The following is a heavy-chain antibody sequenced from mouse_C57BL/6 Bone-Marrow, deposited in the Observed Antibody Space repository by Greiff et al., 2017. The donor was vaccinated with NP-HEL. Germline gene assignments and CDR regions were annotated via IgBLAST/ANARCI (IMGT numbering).Heavy chain of an antibody. Sequence: EVKLVESEAGLVQPGSSMKLSCTASGFTFSDYYMPWVRQVPEKGLEWVANINHDGSSTYYLDSLKSSFILSRDNAKNILYLQMSSLKSEDTATYYCARGRLIYCGNYDDWYFDVWGTGTTVTVSS. V-gene: IGHV5-16*01. CDR1: GFTFSDYY. CDR3: ARGRLIYCGNYDDWYFDV. CDR2: INHDGSST. J-gene: IGHJ1*03. D-gene: IGHD2-1*01.